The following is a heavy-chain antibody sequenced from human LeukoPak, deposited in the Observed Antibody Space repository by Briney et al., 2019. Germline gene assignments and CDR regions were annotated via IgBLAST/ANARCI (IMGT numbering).Heavy chain of an antibody. CDR1: GFTFSSYG. Sequence: GGSLRLSCAASGFTFSSYGMHWVRQAPGKGLEWVAVISYDGSNKYYADSVKGRFTISRDNSKNTLYLQMNSLRAEDTAVYYCAKAPYYYDSSGFSYFDYWGQGTLVTVSS. J-gene: IGHJ4*02. D-gene: IGHD3-22*01. V-gene: IGHV3-30*18. CDR2: ISYDGSNK. CDR3: AKAPYYYDSSGFSYFDY.